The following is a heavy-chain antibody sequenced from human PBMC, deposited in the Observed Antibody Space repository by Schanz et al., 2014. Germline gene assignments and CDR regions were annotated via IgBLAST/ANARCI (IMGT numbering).Heavy chain of an antibody. J-gene: IGHJ4*02. V-gene: IGHV3-48*01. CDR3: VIASFIAFDS. CDR1: GFTFSSYS. CDR2: VSRSTPDI. D-gene: IGHD3-16*02. Sequence: EVQLVESGGGLVQPGGSLRLSCTASGFTFSSYSMNWVRQAPGKGLEWVSYVSRSTPDIYYADSVKGRFTMSRDNAKISVFLQMNSLRAADASVYSCVIASFIAFDSWGQGTLVTVSS.